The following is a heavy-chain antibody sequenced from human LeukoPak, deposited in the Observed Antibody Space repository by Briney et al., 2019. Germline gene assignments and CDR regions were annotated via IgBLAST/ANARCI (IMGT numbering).Heavy chain of an antibody. CDR3: ARASSNYDFWNWFDP. J-gene: IGHJ5*02. D-gene: IGHD3-3*01. CDR1: GYSFTSYW. Sequence: GASPQTSCKGSGYSFTSYWIGWVRQMPGKGLEGMGIIYPGDSDTRYSPSFQGQVTISADKSSSTAYLQWSSLKASDTAMYYCARASSNYDFWNWFDPWGQGTLVTVSS. V-gene: IGHV5-51*01. CDR2: IYPGDSDT.